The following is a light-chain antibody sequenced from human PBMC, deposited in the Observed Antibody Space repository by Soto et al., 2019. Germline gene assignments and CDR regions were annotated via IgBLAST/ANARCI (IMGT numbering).Light chain of an antibody. CDR2: AAS. CDR1: QDISTW. V-gene: IGKV1-12*01. CDR3: QQANSFPLT. J-gene: IGKJ4*01. Sequence: ISVSPSPSSVGASVGDRVTITGGASQDISTWLAWYQQKPGKAPNLLIYAASSLQRGVPSRFSGSGSGTDFTLTLSSLQPADFATYHCQQANSFPLTVGGGT.